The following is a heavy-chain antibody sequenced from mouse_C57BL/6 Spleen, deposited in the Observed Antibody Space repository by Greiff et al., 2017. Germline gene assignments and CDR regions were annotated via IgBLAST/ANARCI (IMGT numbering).Heavy chain of an antibody. V-gene: IGHV1-52*01. CDR1: GYTFTSYW. D-gene: IGHD1-1*01. CDR2: IDPSDSET. Sequence: QVQLQQPGAELVRPGSSVKLSCKASGYTFTSYWMHWVKQRPIQGLEWIGNIDPSDSETHYNQKFKDKATLTVDKSSSSAYMQLISLTSEDSEVYYGARGGLYGSNPAWFAYWGQGTLVTVSA. CDR3: ARGGLYGSNPAWFAY. J-gene: IGHJ3*01.